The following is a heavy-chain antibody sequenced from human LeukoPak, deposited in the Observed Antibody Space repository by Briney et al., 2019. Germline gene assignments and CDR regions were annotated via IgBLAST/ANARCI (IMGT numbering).Heavy chain of an antibody. CDR1: GGSFSGYY. D-gene: IGHD2-2*01. J-gene: IGHJ6*03. CDR3: ARSPVVPAAIRFSGYYYYMDV. CDR2: INHSGST. V-gene: IGHV4-34*01. Sequence: SETLSLTCAVHGGSFSGYYWSWIRQPPGKGLEWIGEINHSGSTNYNPSLKSRVTISVDTSKNQFSLKLSSVTAADTAVYYCARSPVVPAAIRFSGYYYYMDVWGKGTTVTVSS.